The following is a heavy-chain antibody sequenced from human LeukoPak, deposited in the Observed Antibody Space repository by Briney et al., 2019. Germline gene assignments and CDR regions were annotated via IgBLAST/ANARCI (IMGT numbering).Heavy chain of an antibody. CDR2: INADNGNT. J-gene: IGHJ4*02. D-gene: IGHD5-12*01. V-gene: IGHV1-3*01. CDR1: GYTFTSYA. Sequence: ASVKVSCKASGYTFTSYAMHWVRQAPGQRLQWMGWINADNGNTKYSQEFQGRVTITRDTFASTTYMELSSLTSEDTAVYYCARDVRRSDSGYAMFDYWGQGTLVTVSS. CDR3: ARDVRRSDSGYAMFDY.